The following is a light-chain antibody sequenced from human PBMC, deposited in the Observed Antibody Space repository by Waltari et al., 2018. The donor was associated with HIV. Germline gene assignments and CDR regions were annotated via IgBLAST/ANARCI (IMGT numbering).Light chain of an antibody. CDR2: DAS. Sequence: DIQMTQSPSSLSASVGGRITITCQASQDIRNYLNWYQQRPGKAPKVLIYDASILETGVPSRFSGSGSGTHFTFTINSLQPEDIATYYCQQYTNLPLTFCGGTKVEIK. J-gene: IGKJ4*01. CDR3: QQYTNLPLT. V-gene: IGKV1-33*01. CDR1: QDIRNY.